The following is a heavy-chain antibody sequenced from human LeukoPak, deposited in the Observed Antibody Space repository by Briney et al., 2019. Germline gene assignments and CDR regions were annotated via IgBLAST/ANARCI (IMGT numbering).Heavy chain of an antibody. V-gene: IGHV1-18*01. CDR1: VYTFTSYG. D-gene: IGHD2-2*01. J-gene: IGHJ5*02. Sequence: ASVKVSCKASVYTFTSYGISWVRQAPGQGLEWMGWISAFNDNTNYAQKLQGRVTMTTDTSTSTAYMELRSLRSDDTAVYYCARDWRDIVVVPAAPPNNWFVPWSQGTLVTVSS. CDR2: ISAFNDNT. CDR3: ARDWRDIVVVPAAPPNNWFVP.